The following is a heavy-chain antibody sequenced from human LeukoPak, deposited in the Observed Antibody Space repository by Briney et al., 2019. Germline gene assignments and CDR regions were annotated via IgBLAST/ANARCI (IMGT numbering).Heavy chain of an antibody. V-gene: IGHV3-30*02. CDR2: IRYDGSNK. CDR1: GFTFSSYG. CDR3: AKDPQKWESYFDY. D-gene: IGHD1-26*01. J-gene: IGHJ4*02. Sequence: QPGGSLRLSCAASGFTFSSYGMHWVRQALGKWLEWVAFIRYDGSNKYYADSVKGRFTISRDNSKNTLYLQMNSLRAEDTAVYYCAKDPQKWESYFDYWGQGTLVTVSS.